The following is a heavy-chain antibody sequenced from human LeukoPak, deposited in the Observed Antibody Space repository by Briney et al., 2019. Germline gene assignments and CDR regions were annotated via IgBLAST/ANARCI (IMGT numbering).Heavy chain of an antibody. CDR3: TRATHPAITGPQSDS. D-gene: IGHD2-8*02. Sequence: GASVKVSRKTSGYIFTTYGVGWVRQAPGQGLDWMGWIDSNSGNTNYAHKFQGRVALTTDAPTNTAYMELWSLRSDDTAMYFCTRATHPAITGPQSDSWGQGTLVTVSS. CDR1: GYIFTTYG. CDR2: IDSNSGNT. V-gene: IGHV1-18*01. J-gene: IGHJ4*02.